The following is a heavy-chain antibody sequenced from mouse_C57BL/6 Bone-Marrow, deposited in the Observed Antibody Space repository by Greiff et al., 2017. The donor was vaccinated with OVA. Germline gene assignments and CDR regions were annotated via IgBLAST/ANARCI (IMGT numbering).Heavy chain of an antibody. V-gene: IGHV1-36*01. CDR1: GFTFPDYY. Sequence: VQLQQSGPVLVKPGPSVQISCKASGFTFPDYYMHWVKQSHGKSLEWIGLVYPYNGGPSYNQKFKGKATLTVDTSSSTAYMELNSLTSEDSAVDYCARNYGSSLYAMDYWGQGTSVTVSS. CDR2: VYPYNGGP. J-gene: IGHJ4*01. CDR3: ARNYGSSLYAMDY. D-gene: IGHD1-1*01.